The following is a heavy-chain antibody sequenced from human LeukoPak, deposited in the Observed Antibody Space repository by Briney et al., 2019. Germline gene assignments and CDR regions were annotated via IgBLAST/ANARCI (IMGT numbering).Heavy chain of an antibody. V-gene: IGHV4-59*01. Sequence: PSETLSLTCTVSGDSISSYYWSWIRQPPGKGLEGIGYIYHSGSTNYNPSLKSRVTISADTSKDQFSLKLASVTAADTAVYYCATGYSSTWYYFDYWGKGTLVTVSS. D-gene: IGHD6-13*01. CDR1: GDSISSYY. CDR2: IYHSGST. CDR3: ATGYSSTWYYFDY. J-gene: IGHJ4*02.